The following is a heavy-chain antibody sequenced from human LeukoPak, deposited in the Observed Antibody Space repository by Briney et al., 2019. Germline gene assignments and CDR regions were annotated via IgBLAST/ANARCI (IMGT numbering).Heavy chain of an antibody. CDR1: GYTFTGYY. Sequence: GASVKVSCKASGYTFTGYYMHWVRQAPGQGLEWMGRINPNSGGTNYAQKFQGRVTMTRDTSISTAYMELSRLRSDDTAVYYCARLIAAPPKHPSPIDYWGQGTLVTVSS. D-gene: IGHD6-13*01. V-gene: IGHV1-2*06. CDR2: INPNSGGT. J-gene: IGHJ4*02. CDR3: ARLIAAPPKHPSPIDY.